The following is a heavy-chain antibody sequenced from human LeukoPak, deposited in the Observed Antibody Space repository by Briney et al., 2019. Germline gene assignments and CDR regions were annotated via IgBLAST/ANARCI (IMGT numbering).Heavy chain of an antibody. J-gene: IGHJ1*01. CDR3: ARAPSEIGGYCPEYFRH. V-gene: IGHV3-21*01. Sequence: KPGGSLRLSCAASGFTFSSYAMNWVRQAPGKGLEWVSTIVSDGYKAYYADSVKGRFTISRDNAKNTVSLQMNSLRAEDTGVYYCARAPSEIGGYCPEYFRHWGQGTLVIVSS. CDR2: IVSDGYKA. D-gene: IGHD2-21*01. CDR1: GFTFSSYA.